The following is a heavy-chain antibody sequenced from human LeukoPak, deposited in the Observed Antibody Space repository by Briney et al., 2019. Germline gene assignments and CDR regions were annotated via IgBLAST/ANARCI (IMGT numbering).Heavy chain of an antibody. Sequence: PGGSLRLSCAASGFTVSSYGMSWVRQAPGKGPEWVSLVYRDGVTRYADSVQGRFTISRDNSKNTVYLQMNNLRVEDTAVYHCVRDRAEGRAWVEFDPWGQGILVTVSS. V-gene: IGHV3-66*02. CDR1: GFTVSSYG. CDR2: VYRDGVT. J-gene: IGHJ5*02. CDR3: VRDRAEGRAWVEFDP.